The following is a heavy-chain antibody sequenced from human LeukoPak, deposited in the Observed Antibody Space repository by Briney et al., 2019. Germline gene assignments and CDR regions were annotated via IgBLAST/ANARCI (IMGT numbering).Heavy chain of an antibody. CDR3: ARNIAVAGIWFDP. CDR1: GGTFSSYA. V-gene: IGHV1-69*05. CDR2: IIPIFGTA. D-gene: IGHD6-19*01. Sequence: SVKVSCKASGGTFSSYAIRWVRQAPGQGLEWMGRIIPIFGTANYAQKFQGGVTITTDESTSTAYMELSSLRSEDTAVYYCARNIAVAGIWFDPWGQGTLVTVSS. J-gene: IGHJ5*02.